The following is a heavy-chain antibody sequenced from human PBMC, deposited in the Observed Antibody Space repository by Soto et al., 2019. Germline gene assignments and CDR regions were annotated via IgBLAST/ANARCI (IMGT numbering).Heavy chain of an antibody. CDR2: ISYDGSNK. D-gene: IGHD3-22*01. CDR1: GFTFSSYA. J-gene: IGHJ3*02. CDR3: ARETYYYDSGGPSAFDI. Sequence: GSLRLSCAASGFTFSSYAMHWVRQAPGKGLEWVAVISYDGSNKYYADSVKGRFTISRDNSKNTLYLQMNSLRAEDTAVYYCARETYYYDSGGPSAFDIWGQGTMVTVSS. V-gene: IGHV3-30-3*01.